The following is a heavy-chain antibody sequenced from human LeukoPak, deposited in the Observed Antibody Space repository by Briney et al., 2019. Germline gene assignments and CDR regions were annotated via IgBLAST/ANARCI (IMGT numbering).Heavy chain of an antibody. CDR3: AKDIRGDGYNSRFDY. J-gene: IGHJ4*02. Sequence: GGSLRLSCAASGFAFDDYAMHWVRQAPGTGLKWVSLISGDGGSTYYADSVKGRFTISRDNSKNSLYLQMYSLRTEDTALYYCAKDIRGDGYNSRFDYWGQGTLVTLSP. CDR2: ISGDGGST. V-gene: IGHV3-43*02. CDR1: GFAFDDYA. D-gene: IGHD5-24*01.